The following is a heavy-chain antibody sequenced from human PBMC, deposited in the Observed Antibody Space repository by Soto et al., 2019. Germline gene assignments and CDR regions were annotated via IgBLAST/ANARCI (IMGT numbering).Heavy chain of an antibody. CDR1: GYTFTGYY. J-gene: IGHJ6*02. D-gene: IGHD6-13*01. Sequence: QVQLVQSGAEVKKPGASVKVSCKASGYTFTGYYMHWVRQAPGQGLEWMGWINPNSGGTNYAQKFQGWVTMTRDTSISTAYMELSRVRSDDTAVYYCARSEPVIAAAGSRGYYYGMDVWGQGTTVTVSS. CDR2: INPNSGGT. V-gene: IGHV1-2*04. CDR3: ARSEPVIAAAGSRGYYYGMDV.